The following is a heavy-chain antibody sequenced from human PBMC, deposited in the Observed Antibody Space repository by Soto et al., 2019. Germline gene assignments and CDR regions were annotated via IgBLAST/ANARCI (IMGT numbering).Heavy chain of an antibody. CDR3: ARDLAAAEYPYYYGPGPLYGMDV. J-gene: IGHJ6*02. CDR2: ISAYNGNT. D-gene: IGHD3-10*01. CDR1: GYTFTSYV. V-gene: IGHV1-18*04. Sequence: GASVKVSCKASGYTFTSYVISWVRQAPGQGLEWMGWISAYNGNTNYAQKLQGRVTMTTDTSTSTAYMELRSLRSDDTAVYYCARDLAAAEYPYYYGPGPLYGMDVWGQGTTVTVSS.